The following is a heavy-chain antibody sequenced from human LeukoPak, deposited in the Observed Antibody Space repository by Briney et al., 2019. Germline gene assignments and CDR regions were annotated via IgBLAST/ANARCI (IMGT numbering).Heavy chain of an antibody. Sequence: TSQTLSLTCTVGGGSISSDGYYWSWIRQLPGKGLEYIGYINYSGSTYYNPPLKSRVTISVGTSKNQFSLKLTSVTAADTAVYYCARGGLRYGDDYWGQGTLVTVSS. CDR3: ARGGLRYGDDY. CDR1: GGSISSDGYY. J-gene: IGHJ4*02. V-gene: IGHV4-31*03. CDR2: INYSGST. D-gene: IGHD4-17*01.